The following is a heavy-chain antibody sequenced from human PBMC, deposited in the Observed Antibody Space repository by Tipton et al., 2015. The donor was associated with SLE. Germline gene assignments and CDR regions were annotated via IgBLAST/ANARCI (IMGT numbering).Heavy chain of an antibody. CDR3: AKEADI. J-gene: IGHJ3*02. CDR1: RFAFSSYG. Sequence: SLRLSCAASRFAFSSYGMHWVRQAPGKGLEWVAVIWYDGSNKYYADSVKGRFTISRDNSKNTLYLQMNSLRAGDTAVYYCAKEADIWGQGTMVPVSS. CDR2: IWYDGSNK. V-gene: IGHV3-33*06.